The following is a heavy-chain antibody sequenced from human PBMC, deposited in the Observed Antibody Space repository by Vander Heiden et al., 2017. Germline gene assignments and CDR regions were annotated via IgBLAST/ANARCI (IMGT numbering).Heavy chain of an antibody. V-gene: IGHV3-23*01. CDR2: ISGTVGSI. D-gene: IGHD6-19*01. CDR1: GFTFSNYA. J-gene: IGHJ4*02. CDR3: AKGIRVSGWYYFDY. Sequence: PSCAASGFTFSNYAMSWVRQAPGKGLEWVSSISGTVGSIYYADSVKGRFTISRDNSKNTLYLQMNSLRAEDTAVYYCAKGIRVSGWYYFDYWGQGTLVTVSS.